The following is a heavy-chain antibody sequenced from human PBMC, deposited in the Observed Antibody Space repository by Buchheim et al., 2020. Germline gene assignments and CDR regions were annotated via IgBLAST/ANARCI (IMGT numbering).Heavy chain of an antibody. D-gene: IGHD3-22*01. V-gene: IGHV1-8*01. CDR3: ARGRRGSYSDISGYVFFDY. Sequence: QVQLVQSGAEVKKPGASMKVSCKASGYTFTSYDINWVRQATGQGLEWMGWMNPNSGNTGYAQKFQGRVTMTRNTSISTAYMELSSLRSEDTAVYYCARGRRGSYSDISGYVFFDYWGQGTL. J-gene: IGHJ4*02. CDR1: GYTFTSYD. CDR2: MNPNSGNT.